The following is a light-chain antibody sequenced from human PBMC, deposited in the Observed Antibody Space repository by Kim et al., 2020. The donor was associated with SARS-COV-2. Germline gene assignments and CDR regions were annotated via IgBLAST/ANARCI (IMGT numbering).Light chain of an antibody. V-gene: IGLV2-14*03. Sequence: QSALTQPASVSGSPEQSITISCTGTSSDVGGYNYVSWYQQHPGKAPKLMIYDVSKRPSGVSNRFSGSKSGNTASLTISGLQAEDEAHYYCSSYTSSSTFVFGGGTQLTVL. CDR2: DVS. J-gene: IGLJ2*01. CDR3: SSYTSSSTFV. CDR1: SSDVGGYNY.